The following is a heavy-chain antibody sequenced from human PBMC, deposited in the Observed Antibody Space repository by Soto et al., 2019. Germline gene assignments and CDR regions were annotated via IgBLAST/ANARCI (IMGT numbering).Heavy chain of an antibody. D-gene: IGHD4-17*01. J-gene: IGHJ4*02. V-gene: IGHV1-46*01. CDR2: IGPVDGST. CDR1: GYIFSRYF. CDR3: ARDYGDYEWDY. Sequence: QVQLVQSGAAVRKPGASVRVSCKASGYIFSRYFVHWVRQAPGQGLESMGIIGPVDGSTSYAQKFQGRVTLTRDTSTSTFYMDLSSLKSGDTAVYYCARDYGDYEWDYWGQGTLVIVSS.